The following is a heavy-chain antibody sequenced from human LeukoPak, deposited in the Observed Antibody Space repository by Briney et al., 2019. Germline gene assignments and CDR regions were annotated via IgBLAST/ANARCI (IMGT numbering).Heavy chain of an antibody. CDR1: GFTFSSYA. D-gene: IGHD3-22*01. CDR3: AAQSHYDSSGYYGSDY. Sequence: GGSLRLSCAASGFTFSSYAMSWVRQAPGKGLEWVSSISSSSSYIYYADSVKGRFTISRDNAKNSLYLQMNSLRAEDTAVYYCAAQSHYDSSGYYGSDYWGQGTLVTVSS. CDR2: ISSSSSYI. J-gene: IGHJ4*02. V-gene: IGHV3-21*01.